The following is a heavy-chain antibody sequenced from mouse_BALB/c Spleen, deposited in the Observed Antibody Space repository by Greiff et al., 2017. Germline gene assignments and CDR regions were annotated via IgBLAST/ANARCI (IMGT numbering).Heavy chain of an antibody. J-gene: IGHJ2*01. CDR2: ISSGGSYT. V-gene: IGHV5-6-4*01. CDR1: GFTFSSYT. D-gene: IGHD2-4*01. CDR3: TRDGSTMITFFDY. Sequence: EVQGVESGGGLVKPGGSLKLSCAASGFTFSSYTMSWVRQTPEKRLEWVATISSGGSYTYYPDSVKGRFTIFRDNAKNTLYLQMSSLKSEDTAMYYCTRDGSTMITFFDYWGQGTTLTVSS.